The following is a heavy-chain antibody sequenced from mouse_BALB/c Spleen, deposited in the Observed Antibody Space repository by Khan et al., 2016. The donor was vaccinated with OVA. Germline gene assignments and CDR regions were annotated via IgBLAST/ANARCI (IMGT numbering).Heavy chain of an antibody. Sequence: QVRLQQSGAELVKPGTSVKLSCKASGYTFTSYDINWVRQRPEQGLDWIGWIFPGDGSTKYNEKFKGKATLTTDKSSSTAYMQLSRLTSEDSAVYFCARGGYGGFAYWGQGTLVTVSA. V-gene: IGHV1-85*01. D-gene: IGHD2-14*01. CDR3: ARGGYGGFAY. J-gene: IGHJ3*01. CDR1: GYTFTSYD. CDR2: IFPGDGST.